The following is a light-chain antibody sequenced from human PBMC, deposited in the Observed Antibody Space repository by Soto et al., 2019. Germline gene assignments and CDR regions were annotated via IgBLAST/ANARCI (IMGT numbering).Light chain of an antibody. CDR2: GAS. V-gene: IGKV3-20*01. Sequence: EVVLTQSPGTLSLSPGERATLSCRASQSVSSSDLAWYQQKPGQAPRLLIYGASSRATGIPDRFSGSGSGTDFTLTISRLEPEDFAVYYCQQYLTSPWKFGQGTKVEIK. J-gene: IGKJ1*01. CDR1: QSVSSSD. CDR3: QQYLTSPWK.